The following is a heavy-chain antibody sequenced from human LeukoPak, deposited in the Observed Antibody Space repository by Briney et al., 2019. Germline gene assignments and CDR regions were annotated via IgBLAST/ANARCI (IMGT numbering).Heavy chain of an antibody. D-gene: IGHD6-19*01. V-gene: IGHV1-46*01. Sequence: ASVKVSCKASGYTLTSYYMHWVRQAPGQGLEWMGVINPSGGSTSYAQNFQGRVTMTRDTSTSTVYMELSSLRSEDTAVYYCARDLTVAGSPLDYWGQGTLVTVSS. CDR2: INPSGGST. CDR3: ARDLTVAGSPLDY. J-gene: IGHJ4*02. CDR1: GYTLTSYY.